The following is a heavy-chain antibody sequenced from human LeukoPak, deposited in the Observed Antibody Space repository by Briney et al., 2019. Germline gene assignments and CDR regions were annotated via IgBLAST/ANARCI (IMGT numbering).Heavy chain of an antibody. CDR2: ISGSGGST. CDR1: GFTFSSYA. Sequence: GGSLRLSCAASGFTFSSYAMNGVRQAPGKGLEWVSGISGSGGSTYYADSVKGRFTISRDNSKNTLYLQMNSLRAEDTAVYYCAKDSAYSSGWYYFDPWGQGILVTVSS. J-gene: IGHJ4*02. D-gene: IGHD6-13*01. CDR3: AKDSAYSSGWYYFDP. V-gene: IGHV3-23*01.